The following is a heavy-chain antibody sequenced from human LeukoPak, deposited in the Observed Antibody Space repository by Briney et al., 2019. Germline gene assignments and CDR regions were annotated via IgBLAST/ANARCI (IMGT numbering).Heavy chain of an antibody. J-gene: IGHJ4*02. V-gene: IGHV3-23*01. CDR1: GFTFSDYA. CDR2: ISDSGGST. CDR3: ARHNSFIPY. Sequence: GGSLRLSCVASGFTFSDYAMSWVRQAPGKGLEWVSGISDSGGSTYYADSVKGRCTISRDNSKNTVSLQMNNLRAEDTAVYFCARHNSFIPYWGQGTLVTVTS. D-gene: IGHD1-14*01.